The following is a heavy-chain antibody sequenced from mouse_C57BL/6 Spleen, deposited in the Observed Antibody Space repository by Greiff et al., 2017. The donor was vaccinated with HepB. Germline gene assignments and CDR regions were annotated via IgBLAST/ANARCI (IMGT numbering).Heavy chain of an antibody. D-gene: IGHD1-1*01. J-gene: IGHJ4*01. Sequence: QVQLQQPGAELVKPGASVKLSCKASGYTFTSYWMHWVKQRPGQGLEWIGMIHPNSGSTNYNEKFKSKATLTVDKSSSTAYMQLSSLTSEDSAVYYCARKGLRTPAMDYWGQGTSVTVSS. V-gene: IGHV1-64*01. CDR3: ARKGLRTPAMDY. CDR1: GYTFTSYW. CDR2: IHPNSGST.